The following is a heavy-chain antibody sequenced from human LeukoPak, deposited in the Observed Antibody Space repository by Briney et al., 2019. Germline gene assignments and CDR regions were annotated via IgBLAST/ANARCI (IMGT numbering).Heavy chain of an antibody. V-gene: IGHV1-18*01. Sequence: ASVKVSCKASGGTFSSYAISWVRQAPGQGLEWMGWISAYNGNTNYAQKLQGRVTMTTDTSTSTAYMELRSLRSDDTAVYYCARTQQDGRSSEFDYWGQGTLVTVSS. CDR3: ARTQQDGRSSEFDY. D-gene: IGHD6-13*01. J-gene: IGHJ4*02. CDR2: ISAYNGNT. CDR1: GGTFSSYA.